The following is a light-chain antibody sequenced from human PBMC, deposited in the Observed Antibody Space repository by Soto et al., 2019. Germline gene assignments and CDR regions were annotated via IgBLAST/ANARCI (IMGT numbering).Light chain of an antibody. CDR3: QQYKRYWT. CDR2: KAS. CDR1: QSISNW. Sequence: DIQMTQSPSTLSASVGDRVTITCRASQSISNWLAWYQQKPGKAPKLLIDKASTVESGVPSRFSRSGSGTEFTPAISSLQRDDFATYYCQQYKRYWTFGQGTKVEIK. J-gene: IGKJ1*01. V-gene: IGKV1-5*03.